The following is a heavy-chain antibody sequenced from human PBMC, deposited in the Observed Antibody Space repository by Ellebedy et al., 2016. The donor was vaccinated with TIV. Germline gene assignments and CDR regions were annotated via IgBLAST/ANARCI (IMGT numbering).Heavy chain of an antibody. D-gene: IGHD3-10*01. J-gene: IGHJ4*02. CDR1: GFTFTTYW. Sequence: GGSLRLXXAASGFTFTTYWMSWIRQAPGKGLDWVANIKGDGSERNYVDSVRGRFTISRDNAKNSLSLQMNSLRAEDTAVYYCARRGRGPVGLDYWGQGTLVTVS. V-gene: IGHV3-7*03. CDR3: ARRGRGPVGLDY. CDR2: IKGDGSER.